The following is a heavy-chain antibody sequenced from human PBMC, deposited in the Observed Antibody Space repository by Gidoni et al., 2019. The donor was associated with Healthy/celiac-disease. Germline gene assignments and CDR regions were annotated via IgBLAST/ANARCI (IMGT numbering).Heavy chain of an antibody. CDR3: ARGKNIVATMGYYYYGMDV. D-gene: IGHD5-12*01. V-gene: IGHV3-23*04. CDR2: ISGSGGST. CDR1: GFTFSSYA. J-gene: IGHJ6*02. Sequence: EVQRVESGGGLVQPGGSLRLSCAASGFTFSSYAMSWVRQAAGKGLEWVSAISGSGGSTYYADSVKGRFTISRDNSKNTLYLQMTSLRAEDTAVYYCARGKNIVATMGYYYYGMDVWGQGTTVTVSS.